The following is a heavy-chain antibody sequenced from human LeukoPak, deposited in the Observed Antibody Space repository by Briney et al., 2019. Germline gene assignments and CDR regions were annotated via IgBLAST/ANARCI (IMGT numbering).Heavy chain of an antibody. CDR2: IYHSGST. V-gene: IGHV4-30-2*01. CDR3: ARVGYTVTTIEFDP. D-gene: IGHD4-11*01. CDR1: GGSISSGGYS. Sequence: PSETLSLTCAVSGGSISSGGYSWSWIRQPPGKGLEWIGYIYHSGSTYYNPSLKSRVTISVDRSKNQFSLKLSSVTAADTAVYYCARVGYTVTTIEFDPWGQGTLVTVSS. J-gene: IGHJ5*02.